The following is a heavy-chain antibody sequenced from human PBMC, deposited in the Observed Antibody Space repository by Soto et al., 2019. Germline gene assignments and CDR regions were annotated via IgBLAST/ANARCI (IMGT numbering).Heavy chain of an antibody. J-gene: IGHJ5*02. CDR2: IRSKTNSYAT. Sequence: VGSLRLSCAASGFTFSGSAMHWVRQASGKGLEWVGRIRSKTNSYATAYAASVKGRFTISRDDSKDTAYLQMNSLKTEDTAVYYCTRDPRNYYDSIGSANWFDPWGQGTLVTVSS. CDR1: GFTFSGSA. D-gene: IGHD3-22*01. CDR3: TRDPRNYYDSIGSANWFDP. V-gene: IGHV3-73*01.